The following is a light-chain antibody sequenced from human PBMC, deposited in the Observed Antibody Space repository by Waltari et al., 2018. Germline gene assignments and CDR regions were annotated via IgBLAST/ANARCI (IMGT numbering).Light chain of an antibody. CDR2: GAS. V-gene: IGKV3-15*01. CDR3: QQYNKWPPWT. J-gene: IGKJ1*01. CDR1: QSVSSN. Sequence: EIVMTQSPATLSVSPGERTTLSCRASQSVSSNLAWYQQKPGQAPRLLIYGASNRATGIPARFSCSGPGTEFTLTISSMQSEDIAVYYCQQYNKWPPWTFGQGTKVEIK.